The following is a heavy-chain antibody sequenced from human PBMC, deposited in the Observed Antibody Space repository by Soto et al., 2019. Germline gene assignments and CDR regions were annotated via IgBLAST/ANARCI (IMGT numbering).Heavy chain of an antibody. CDR3: ARRYCSSATCPRNYYGMDV. CDR1: GYSFTSYW. Sequence: EVQLVQSGAEVKKPGESLRISCKGSGYSFTSYWISWVRQMPGKGLEWMGRIDPIDSYTTYSPSFQGHVTISTDKSINTAYLQWSSLKASDTAMYYCARRYCSSATCPRNYYGMDVWGQGTTVTVSS. V-gene: IGHV5-10-1*03. J-gene: IGHJ6*02. CDR2: IDPIDSYT. D-gene: IGHD2-2*01.